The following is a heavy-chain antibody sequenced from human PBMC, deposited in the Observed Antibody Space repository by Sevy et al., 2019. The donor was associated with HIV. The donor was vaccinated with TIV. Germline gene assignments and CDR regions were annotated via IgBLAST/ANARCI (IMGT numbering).Heavy chain of an antibody. CDR1: GFTFGDCA. Sequence: SLRLSCTASGFTFGDCAMSWFRQAPGKGLERVGFIRARTYGGTTEYAASVKGRFTISRDDSKSIAYLQMNSLKTEDTAVYYCSQVLGWPAPEQLYYWGQGTLVPVSS. CDR2: IRARTYGGTT. V-gene: IGHV3-49*03. J-gene: IGHJ4*02. CDR3: SQVLGWPAPEQLYY. D-gene: IGHD1-1*01.